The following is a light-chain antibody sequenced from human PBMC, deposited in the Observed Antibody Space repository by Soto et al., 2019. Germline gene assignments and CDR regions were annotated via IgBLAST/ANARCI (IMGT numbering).Light chain of an antibody. CDR1: QDITNC. J-gene: IGKJ1*01. CDR3: QQYENLPWT. V-gene: IGKV1-33*01. CDR2: DAS. Sequence: EIPMTQSPSSLSASVGDRVTITCQATQDITNCLNWYQQKPGQAPTLLIYDASNLETGVPSRFSGSGSGTDFSLTIASLQPEDIATYYCQQYENLPWTFGQGTKVEI.